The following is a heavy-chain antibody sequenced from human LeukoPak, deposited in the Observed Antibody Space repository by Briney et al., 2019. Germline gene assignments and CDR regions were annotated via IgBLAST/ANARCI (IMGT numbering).Heavy chain of an antibody. CDR1: GDSISSYY. CDR2: IYYSGST. Sequence: SETLSLTCTVSGDSISSYYWGWIRQPPGKGLEWIGSIYYSGSTYNNPSLKSRVTISVDTTKNQFSLKLSSVTAADTAVYYCARVVGSLERYGYFDYWGQGTLVTVSS. V-gene: IGHV4-39*07. CDR3: ARVVGSLERYGYFDY. J-gene: IGHJ4*02. D-gene: IGHD1-1*01.